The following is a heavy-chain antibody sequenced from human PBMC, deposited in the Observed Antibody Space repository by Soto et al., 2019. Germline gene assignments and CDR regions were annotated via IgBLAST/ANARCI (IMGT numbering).Heavy chain of an antibody. CDR1: GGSISSGGYY. J-gene: IGHJ4*02. V-gene: IGHV4-31*03. D-gene: IGHD3-22*01. CDR3: ARVSYDNTGSGYFDF. Sequence: QVQLQESGPGLVKPSQTLSLTCTVSGGSISSGGYYWSWIRQHPGKGLEWIGYISNSGSTNYNPSLKSRVTISADTSKNQFSLNLSSVTAADTVVYYCARVSYDNTGSGYFDFWGQGTLVTVSP. CDR2: ISNSGST.